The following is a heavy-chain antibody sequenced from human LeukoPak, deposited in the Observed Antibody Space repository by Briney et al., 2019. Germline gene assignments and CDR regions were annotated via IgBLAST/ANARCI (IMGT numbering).Heavy chain of an antibody. D-gene: IGHD3-22*01. V-gene: IGHV4-4*07. CDR2: IRTDGTT. CDR3: ARSTGFYTTYYMGV. CDR1: GDSMGSFY. J-gene: IGHJ6*03. Sequence: SETLSLTCSVSGDSMGSFYWNWLRQPVGKGLEWIGRIRTDGTTYANPSFESAVTMSVDTSNNHISLRLSSATAADTAVYYCARSTGFYTTYYMGVWGKGTTVTVSS.